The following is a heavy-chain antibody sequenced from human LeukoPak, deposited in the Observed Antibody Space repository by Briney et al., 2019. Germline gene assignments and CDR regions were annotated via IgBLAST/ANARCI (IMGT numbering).Heavy chain of an antibody. CDR3: ASGIRERGFDY. J-gene: IGHJ4*01. Sequence: GGSLRLSCAASGFTFSSYGMSWVRQAPGRGLQWVSSFDPSGYTIFYADSVKGRFTISRDNAKNSLYLQMNSLRAEDTALYFCASGIRERGFDYWGQEPWSPSPQ. CDR2: FDPSGYTI. D-gene: IGHD1-1*01. V-gene: IGHV3-21*01. CDR1: GFTFSSYG.